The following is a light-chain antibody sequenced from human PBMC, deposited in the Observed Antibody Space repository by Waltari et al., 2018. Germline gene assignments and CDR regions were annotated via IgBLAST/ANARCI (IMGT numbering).Light chain of an antibody. CDR1: SSDVGDYNY. CDR3: CSYTSSHTVV. Sequence: QSALTQPASVSGSPGQSITISCTGTSSDVGDYNYVSWYQQRPGKVPKLMIFEVTNRPSGVSNRFSCSKSGNTASLTISGLQAEDEADYYCCSYTSSHTVVFGGGTKLTVL. V-gene: IGLV2-14*01. CDR2: EVT. J-gene: IGLJ2*01.